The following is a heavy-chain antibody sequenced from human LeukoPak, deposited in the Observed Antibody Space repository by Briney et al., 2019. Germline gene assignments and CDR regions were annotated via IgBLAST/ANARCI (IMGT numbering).Heavy chain of an antibody. D-gene: IGHD1-14*01. Sequence: PSETLSDTCTVSGGSISISYWSWIRQPPGKGLEWIGYIYYDGSTSYNPSLKSRVSISVDTSKNQFSLNLSSVTAADTAVYYCARGSRSGNWYFDLWGRGTVVTVSS. CDR1: GGSISISY. J-gene: IGHJ2*01. CDR2: IYYDGST. V-gene: IGHV4-59*01. CDR3: ARGSRSGNWYFDL.